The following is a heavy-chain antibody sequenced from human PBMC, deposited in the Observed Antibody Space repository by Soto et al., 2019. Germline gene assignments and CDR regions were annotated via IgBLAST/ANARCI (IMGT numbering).Heavy chain of an antibody. CDR3: ASSDGRFDAFDI. CDR2: IYSRDSDT. J-gene: IGHJ3*02. V-gene: IGHV5-51*01. CDR1: GYTFNTYW. Sequence: GESLKISCKGSGYTFNTYWIGWVRQMPGKGLEWMGIIYSRDSDTRYSPSFQGQVTISVDKSISTAYLQWSSLKASDTAVYYCASSDGRFDAFDIWGQGTMVTVS.